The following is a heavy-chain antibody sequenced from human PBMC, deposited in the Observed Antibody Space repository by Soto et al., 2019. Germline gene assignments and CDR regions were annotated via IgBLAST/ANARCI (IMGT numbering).Heavy chain of an antibody. CDR1: GYSISSVYY. Sequence: SETLSLTCAVSGYSISSVYYWGWIRQRPGKGREWIGSIYHSGSNYDNLYLKSRVTISVDTSKHQFSLKLRSVTAADPAVYYCANVHSGSYYVAFDYWGQGTLVTVSS. CDR3: ANVHSGSYYVAFDY. V-gene: IGHV4-38-2*01. D-gene: IGHD1-26*01. J-gene: IGHJ4*02. CDR2: IYHSGSN.